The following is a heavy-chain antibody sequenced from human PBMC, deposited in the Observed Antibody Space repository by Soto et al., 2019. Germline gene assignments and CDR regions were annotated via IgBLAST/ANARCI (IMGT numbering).Heavy chain of an antibody. CDR2: INHRGST. CDR3: ARGLRRELIDGY. J-gene: IGHJ4*02. Sequence: QVQLQQWGAGLLKPSETLSLTCAVYGGSFSGYYWSWIRQPPGKGLEWIGEINHRGSTNYNPPLKCRDTISGDTSTNQFSLKLSSVTAADTAVYYCARGLRRELIDGYWGQGTLVTVSS. CDR1: GGSFSGYY. D-gene: IGHD3-10*01. V-gene: IGHV4-34*01.